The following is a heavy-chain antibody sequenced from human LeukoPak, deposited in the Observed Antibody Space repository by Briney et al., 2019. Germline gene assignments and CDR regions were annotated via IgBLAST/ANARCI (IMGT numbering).Heavy chain of an antibody. D-gene: IGHD3-22*01. CDR2: ISGSGGST. CDR3: AKDDSYYDSSGYVDY. J-gene: IGHJ4*02. CDR1: GFTFSICA. V-gene: IGHV3-23*01. Sequence: PGGSLRLTCAASGFTFSICAMSWVRQAPGKGLEWVSAISGSGGSTYYADSVKGRFTISRDNSKTTLYLQMNSLRAEDTAVYYCAKDDSYYDSSGYVDYWGQGTLVTVSS.